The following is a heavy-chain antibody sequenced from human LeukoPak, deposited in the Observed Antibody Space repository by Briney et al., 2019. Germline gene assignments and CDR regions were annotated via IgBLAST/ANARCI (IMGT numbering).Heavy chain of an antibody. CDR3: ARLTFYYDGSGYYFDY. CDR2: IHYGGSA. Sequence: SETLSLTCTVSGASISSTSYYWGWIRQPPEKGLQWTGSIHYGGSAYYNPSLKSRITISIDTSKNQFSLKLSSVTATDTAVYYCARLTFYYDGSGYYFDYWGQGTLVTVSS. CDR1: GASISSTSYY. V-gene: IGHV4-39*01. D-gene: IGHD3-22*01. J-gene: IGHJ4*02.